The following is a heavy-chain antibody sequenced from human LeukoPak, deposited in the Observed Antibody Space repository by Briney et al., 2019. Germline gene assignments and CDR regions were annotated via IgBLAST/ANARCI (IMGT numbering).Heavy chain of an antibody. Sequence: PSETLSLTCTVSGGSSSSYYWSWIRQPPGKGLEWIGYIYYSGSTNYNPSLKSRVTISVDTSKNQFSLKLSSVTAADTAVYYCARGRVATTPHYFDYWGQGTLVTVSS. D-gene: IGHD5-24*01. J-gene: IGHJ4*02. V-gene: IGHV4-59*01. CDR2: IYYSGST. CDR3: ARGRVATTPHYFDY. CDR1: GGSSSSYY.